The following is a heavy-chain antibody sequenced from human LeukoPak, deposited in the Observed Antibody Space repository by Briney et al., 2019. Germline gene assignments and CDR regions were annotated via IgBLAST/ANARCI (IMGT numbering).Heavy chain of an antibody. V-gene: IGHV3-33*01. CDR1: GFTFSTYG. Sequence: GGSLRLSCAASGFTFSTYGMHWVRQAPGKGLEWVAVIWFDGSNQYYVDSVRGRFSISRDNSKNTLYLQMNTLRAEDTGVYYCARNRGSGDSFDLWGQGAMVTVSS. CDR3: ARNRGSGDSFDL. D-gene: IGHD6-19*01. J-gene: IGHJ3*01. CDR2: IWFDGSNQ.